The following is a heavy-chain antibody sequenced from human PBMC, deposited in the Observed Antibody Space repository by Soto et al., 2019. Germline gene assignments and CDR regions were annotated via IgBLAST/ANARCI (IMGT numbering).Heavy chain of an antibody. D-gene: IGHD3-10*01. CDR2: IKSKTVGGTT. V-gene: IGHV3-15*01. CDR1: GFTFSNAW. CDR3: STGSVKGDY. J-gene: IGHJ4*02. Sequence: GGSLRLSCAASGFTFSNAWMSWVRQAPGKGLEWVGRIKSKTVGGTTDYAAPVKGRFTISRDDSKNTLYLQMNSLKTEDTAVYYCSTGSVKGDYWGQGTLVTVSS.